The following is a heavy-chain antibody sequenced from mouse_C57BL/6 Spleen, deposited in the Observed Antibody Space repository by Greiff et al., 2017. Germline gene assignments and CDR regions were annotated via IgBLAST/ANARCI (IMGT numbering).Heavy chain of an antibody. J-gene: IGHJ4*01. CDR2: IHPNSGST. Sequence: QVQLQQPGAELVKPGASVKLSCKASGYTFTSYWMHWVKQRPGQGLEWIGMIHPNSGSTNYNEKFKSKATLTVDKSSSTAYMQLSSLTSEDSAVYYCARSDYDYEWAMDYWGQGTSVTVSS. CDR1: GYTFTSYW. CDR3: ARSDYDYEWAMDY. V-gene: IGHV1-64*01. D-gene: IGHD2-4*01.